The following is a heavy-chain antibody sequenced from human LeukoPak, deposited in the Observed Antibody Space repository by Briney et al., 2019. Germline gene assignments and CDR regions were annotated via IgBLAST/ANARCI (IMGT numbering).Heavy chain of an antibody. CDR3: ARSSQHLVARDEGGYFDP. Sequence: ASVKVSCKASGYTFTSYGISWVRQAPGQGLEWMGWISAYNGNTNYAQKLQGRVTMTTDTSTSTAYMELRSLRSDDTAVYYCARSSQHLVARDEGGYFDPWGQGTPVTVSS. CDR2: ISAYNGNT. CDR1: GYTFTSYG. D-gene: IGHD6-13*01. J-gene: IGHJ5*02. V-gene: IGHV1-18*01.